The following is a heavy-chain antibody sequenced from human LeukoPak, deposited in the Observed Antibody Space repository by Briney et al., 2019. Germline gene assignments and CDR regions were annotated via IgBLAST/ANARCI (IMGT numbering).Heavy chain of an antibody. J-gene: IGHJ4*02. D-gene: IGHD6-19*01. CDR3: AKDGADPPGIAVAPPDY. CDR2: ISYDGSNK. CDR1: GFTFSSYG. V-gene: IGHV3-30*18. Sequence: GGSLRLSCAASGFTFSSYGMHWVRQAPGKGLEWVAVISYDGSNKYYADSVKGRFAISRDNSKNTLYLQMNSLRAEDTAVYYRAKDGADPPGIAVAPPDYWGQGTLVTVSS.